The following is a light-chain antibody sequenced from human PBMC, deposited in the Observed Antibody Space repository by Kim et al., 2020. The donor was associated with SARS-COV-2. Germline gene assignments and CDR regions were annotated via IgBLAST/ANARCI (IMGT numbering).Light chain of an antibody. Sequence: DVVMTQSPLSLPVTLGQPASISCRSSQSLVYNAGNTYLSWFQQRPGHSPRRLIYTVSNRDSGVPDRFSGSGSGTDFTLQISRVEADDVGVYYCMQGRHWPYTFGQGTKLEI. CDR1: QSLVYNAGNTY. J-gene: IGKJ2*01. CDR3: MQGRHWPYT. CDR2: TVS. V-gene: IGKV2-30*01.